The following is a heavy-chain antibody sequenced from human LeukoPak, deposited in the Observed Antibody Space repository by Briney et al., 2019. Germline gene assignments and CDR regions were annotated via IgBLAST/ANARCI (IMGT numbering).Heavy chain of an antibody. CDR2: IYHSGRT. CDR1: GYSISGDYY. D-gene: IGHD1-1*01. Sequence: SETLSLTCAVSGYSISGDYYWGWIRQPPGKGLEWIGSIYHSGRTYYNPSLKSRVTISVDTSKNQFSLKLSSVTAADTAVYYCARLEGGCDYWGQGTLVTVSS. CDR3: ARLEGGCDY. J-gene: IGHJ4*02. V-gene: IGHV4-38-2*01.